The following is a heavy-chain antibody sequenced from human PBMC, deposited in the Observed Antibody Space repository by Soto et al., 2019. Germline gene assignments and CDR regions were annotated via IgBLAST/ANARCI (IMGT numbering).Heavy chain of an antibody. CDR1: GGTFSSYA. J-gene: IGHJ4*02. CDR2: IIPIFGTA. CDR3: ARDVIAAAGTAG. Sequence: QVQLVQSGAEVKKPGSSVKVSCKASGGTFSSYAISWVRQSPGQGLEWMGGIIPIFGTANYAKNFQGRVTNPPAETPSTASMALCGMRSTDTAAYYCARDVIAAAGTAGWGQGTLVTVSS. V-gene: IGHV1-69*05. D-gene: IGHD6-13*01.